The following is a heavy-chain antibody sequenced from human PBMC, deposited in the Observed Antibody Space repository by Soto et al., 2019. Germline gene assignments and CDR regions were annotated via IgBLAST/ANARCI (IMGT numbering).Heavy chain of an antibody. CDR1: GGSIRSSNW. V-gene: IGHV4-4*02. CDR2: FPLTVST. Sequence: QVQLQESGPGLVKPLGTLSLTCGVSGGSIRSSNWWSWVRQPPGKGLEWIGEFPLTVSTNYNPSLKSRVTISLVKSKNPFSLKLTSLTAADTAVYYCASRGGLAYFDYWGQVTLVTVSS. J-gene: IGHJ4*02. CDR3: ASRGGLAYFDY. D-gene: IGHD3-3*01.